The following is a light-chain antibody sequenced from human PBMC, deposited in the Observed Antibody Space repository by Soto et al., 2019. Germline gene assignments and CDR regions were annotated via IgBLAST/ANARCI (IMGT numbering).Light chain of an antibody. V-gene: IGKV1-5*01. CDR1: QNIRNW. CDR3: QQYNNWPFS. J-gene: IGKJ5*01. CDR2: DVS. Sequence: PMTPKPSTLSASIGDRVTXXXXASQNIRNWLAWYQQKPGKAPKLLIYDVSSLESGVPPRFSGSGSGTDFTLTISGLQSEDSAVYFCQQYNNWPFSFGQGTRLEIK.